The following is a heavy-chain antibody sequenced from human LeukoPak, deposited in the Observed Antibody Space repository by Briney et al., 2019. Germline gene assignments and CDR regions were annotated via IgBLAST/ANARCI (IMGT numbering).Heavy chain of an antibody. Sequence: GGSLRLSCAASGFTFSSYWMSWVRQAPGKGLEWVANIKQDGSEKYYVDSVKGRFTISRDNAKNSLYLQMNSLRAEDTAVYYCARDQVSGWYISYYYYGMDVWGQGTTVTVSS. CDR3: ARDQVSGWYISYYYYGMDV. D-gene: IGHD6-19*01. J-gene: IGHJ6*02. CDR1: GFTFSSYW. V-gene: IGHV3-7*01. CDR2: IKQDGSEK.